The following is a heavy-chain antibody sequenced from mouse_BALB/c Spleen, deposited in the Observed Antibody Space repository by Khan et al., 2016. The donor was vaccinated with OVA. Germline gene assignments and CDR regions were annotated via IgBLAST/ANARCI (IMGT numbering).Heavy chain of an antibody. CDR2: INTYTGEP. J-gene: IGHJ1*01. Sequence: QIQLVQTGPELKKPGETVKISCKASGYTFTNYGMNWVKQAPGKGLKWMGWINTYTGEPTYADDFKGRFAFSLETSANTAYLQLNHLKNEDTATYFCARSASYWCFDVWGAGITVTVSS. V-gene: IGHV9-3-1*01. CDR3: ARSASYWCFDV. CDR1: GYTFTNYG. D-gene: IGHD6-1*01.